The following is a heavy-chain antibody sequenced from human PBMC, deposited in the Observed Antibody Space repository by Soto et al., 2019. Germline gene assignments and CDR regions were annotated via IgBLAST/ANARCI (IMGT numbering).Heavy chain of an antibody. J-gene: IGHJ4*02. D-gene: IGHD2-21*02. CDR3: AGGGHVVVVTAALDY. V-gene: IGHV1-46*01. CDR2: VNPSGGHT. Sequence: QVQLMQSGAEVKKPGASVKVSCNASGDTFTDYYIHWVRQAPGQGLEWMGTVNPSGGHTTYAQHFLGRVTVTRDTSTSTLYMEMTSLTSDDTAVYYCAGGGHVVVVTAALDYWGQGTLVTVSS. CDR1: GDTFTDYY.